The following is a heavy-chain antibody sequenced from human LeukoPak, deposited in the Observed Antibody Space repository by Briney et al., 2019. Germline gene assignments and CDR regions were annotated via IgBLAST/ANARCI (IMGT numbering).Heavy chain of an antibody. CDR2: FDPEDGET. CDR1: GYTLTELS. Sequence: GASVKVSCKVSGYTLTELSMHWVRQAPGKGLEWMGGFDPEDGETIYAQKFQGRVTMTEDTPTDTAYMELSSLRSEDTAVYYCATGDSSGYYYLDYWGQGTLVTVSS. CDR3: ATGDSSGYYYLDY. V-gene: IGHV1-24*01. D-gene: IGHD3-22*01. J-gene: IGHJ4*02.